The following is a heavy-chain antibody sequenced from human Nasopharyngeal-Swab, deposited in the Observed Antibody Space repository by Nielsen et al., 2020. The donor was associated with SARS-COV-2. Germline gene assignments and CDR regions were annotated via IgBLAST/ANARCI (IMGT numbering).Heavy chain of an antibody. J-gene: IGHJ4*02. D-gene: IGHD1-26*01. CDR1: GGSVSTTSYF. CDR2: VYSSGST. V-gene: IGHV4-39*01. Sequence: SETLSLTCPVSGGSVSTTSYFWGWIRQPPGKGLEWIGTVYSSGSTYYNPSLKSRVTISVDTSKNQFSLNLNSVTATDTAVYYCARGYGSFPYYFDHWGQGTLVTVSS. CDR3: ARGYGSFPYYFDH.